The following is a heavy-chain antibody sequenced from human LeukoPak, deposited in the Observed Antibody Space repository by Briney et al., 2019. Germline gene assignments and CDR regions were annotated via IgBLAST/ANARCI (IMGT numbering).Heavy chain of an antibody. CDR3: ARSFNDPGGWYFDP. D-gene: IGHD3-16*01. CDR1: GGTFSSYA. Sequence: GASVKVSCKASGGTFSSYAISWVRQAPGQGLEWMGWISAYNGNTNYAQKLQGRVTMTTDTSTSTAYMELRSLRSDDTAMYYCARSFNDPGGWYFDPWGRGTLVTVSS. J-gene: IGHJ2*01. CDR2: ISAYNGNT. V-gene: IGHV1-18*01.